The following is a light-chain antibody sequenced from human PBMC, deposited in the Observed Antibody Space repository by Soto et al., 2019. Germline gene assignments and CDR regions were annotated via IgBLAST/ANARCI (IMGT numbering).Light chain of an antibody. V-gene: IGLV2-8*01. CDR1: SSDVGGYDS. J-gene: IGLJ2*01. CDR3: SSYAGNNNVI. Sequence: QSALTQPPSASGSPGHSVTISCTGTSSDVGGYDSVSWYQQHPGKAPKLMISAVSRRPSGVPDRFSGSKSGNTASLTVSGLQAEDEADYYCSSYAGNNNVIFGGGTQLTVL. CDR2: AVS.